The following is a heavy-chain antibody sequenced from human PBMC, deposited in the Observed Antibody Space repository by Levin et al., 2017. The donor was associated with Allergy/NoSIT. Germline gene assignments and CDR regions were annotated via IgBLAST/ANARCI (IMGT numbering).Heavy chain of an antibody. CDR3: TTVLWDYGDPRGNWFDP. Sequence: TGGSLRLSCAASGFTFSNAWMSWVRQAPGKGLEWVGRIKSKSDGGTTDYAAPVKDRFTVSRDDSKNTLFLQMNSLKTEDTAVYYCTTVLWDYGDPRGNWFDPWGQGTLVTVSS. V-gene: IGHV3-15*01. CDR1: GFTFSNAW. CDR2: IKSKSDGGTT. J-gene: IGHJ5*02. D-gene: IGHD4-17*01.